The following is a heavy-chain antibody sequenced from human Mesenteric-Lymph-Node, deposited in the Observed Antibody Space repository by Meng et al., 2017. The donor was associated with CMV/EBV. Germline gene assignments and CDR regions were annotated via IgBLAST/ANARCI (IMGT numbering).Heavy chain of an antibody. CDR2: INPNSGGT. CDR3: ARSGSSWYSGKRFDY. V-gene: IGHV1-2*02. D-gene: IGHD6-13*01. J-gene: IGHJ4*02. Sequence: ASVKVSCKASGYTFTDYFIHWVRQAPGQGLEWMGWINPNSGGTNYAQKFQGRVTMTRDTSISTAYMELSRLRSDDTAVYYCARSGSSWYSGKRFDYWGQGTLVTVSS. CDR1: GYTFTDYF.